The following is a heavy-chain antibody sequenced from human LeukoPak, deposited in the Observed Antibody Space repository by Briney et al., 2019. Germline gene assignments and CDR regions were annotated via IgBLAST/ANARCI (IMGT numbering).Heavy chain of an antibody. CDR1: GFTFSTCP. J-gene: IGHJ5*02. V-gene: IGHV3-23*01. Sequence: GGSLRLSCVASGFTFSTCPMHWVRQTPGKGLEWVSAISGSGGSTYYADSVKGRFTISRDNSKNTLYLQMNSLRAEDTAVYYCAKDGGYYYDSSGYYYPGATWGQGTLVTVSS. CDR3: AKDGGYYYDSSGYYYPGAT. D-gene: IGHD3-22*01. CDR2: ISGSGGST.